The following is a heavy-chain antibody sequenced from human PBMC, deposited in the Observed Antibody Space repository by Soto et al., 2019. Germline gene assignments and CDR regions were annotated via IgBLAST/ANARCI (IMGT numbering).Heavy chain of an antibody. CDR3: ARSEGGVWSGYYLYYYYYGMDV. CDR2: IYYSGST. CDR1: GGSISSSSYY. J-gene: IGHJ6*02. Sequence: NPSETLSLTCTVSGGSISSSSYYWGWIRQPPGKGLEWIGSIYYSGSTYYNPSLKSRVTISVDTSKNQFSLKLSSVTAADTAVYYCARSEGGVWSGYYLYYYYYGMDVWGQGTTVTVSS. V-gene: IGHV4-39*01. D-gene: IGHD3-3*01.